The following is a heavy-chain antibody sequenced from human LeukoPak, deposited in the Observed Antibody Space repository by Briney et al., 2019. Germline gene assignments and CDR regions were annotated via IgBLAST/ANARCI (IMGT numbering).Heavy chain of an antibody. D-gene: IGHD2-2*01. CDR2: IYPNSGNT. CDR3: ARAPVVPAASGHYYYYMDI. Sequence: ASVKVSCKASGYTFTSYDINWVRQATGQGLEWMGWIYPNSGNTGYAQKFQGRVTMARNTSISTAYMELSSLSSEDTAVYYCARAPVVPAASGHYYYYMDIWGKGTTVTVSS. J-gene: IGHJ6*03. V-gene: IGHV1-8*01. CDR1: GYTFTSYD.